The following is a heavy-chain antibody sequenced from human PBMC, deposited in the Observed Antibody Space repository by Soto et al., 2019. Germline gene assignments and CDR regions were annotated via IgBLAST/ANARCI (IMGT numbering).Heavy chain of an antibody. CDR2: ISGSGGST. CDR1: GFTFSSYA. Sequence: GGSLRLSCAASGFTFSSYAMSWVRQAPGKGLEWVSAISGSGGSTYYTDSGKGRFTISRDNSKNTLYLQMNSLRAEDTAVYYCAKVDRRDGYNTPYYYYYYGMDVWGQGTTVTVSS. D-gene: IGHD5-12*01. CDR3: AKVDRRDGYNTPYYYYYYGMDV. J-gene: IGHJ6*02. V-gene: IGHV3-23*01.